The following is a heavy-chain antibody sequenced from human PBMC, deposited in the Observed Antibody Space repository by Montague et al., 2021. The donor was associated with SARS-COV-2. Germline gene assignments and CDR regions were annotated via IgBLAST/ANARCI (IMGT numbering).Heavy chain of an antibody. CDR3: ARGLPYQMVAGAIPNYSRDV. D-gene: IGHD2-15*01. CDR1: GASISSGGFY. J-gene: IGHJ6*02. Sequence: TLSLICTVSGASISSGGFYWSWLRQHPRKGLEWIGFIYYSGTTYHNPSLKSRLTISIDTSKNQFSLKLSSVTAADTAVYYCARGLPYQMVAGAIPNYSRDVWGQGTTVTVSS. CDR2: IYYSGTT. V-gene: IGHV4-31*03.